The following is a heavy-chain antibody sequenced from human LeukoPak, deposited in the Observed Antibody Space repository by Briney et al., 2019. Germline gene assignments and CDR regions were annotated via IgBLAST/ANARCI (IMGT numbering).Heavy chain of an antibody. D-gene: IGHD6-19*01. CDR3: AREGSSGWYGTGAFDI. Sequence: SETLSLTCTVSGGSISSSSYSWGWIRQPPGKGLEWIGYIYYSGSTNYNPSLKSRVTISVDTSKNQFSLKLSSVTAADTAVYYCAREGSSGWYGTGAFDIWGQGTMVTVSS. CDR1: GGSISSSSYS. V-gene: IGHV4-61*01. CDR2: IYYSGST. J-gene: IGHJ3*02.